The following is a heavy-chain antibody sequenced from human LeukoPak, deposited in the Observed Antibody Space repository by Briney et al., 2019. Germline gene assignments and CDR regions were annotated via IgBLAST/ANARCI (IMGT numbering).Heavy chain of an antibody. D-gene: IGHD1-26*01. CDR1: GYTFTVYY. V-gene: IGHV1-2*02. CDR2: INPKSSGT. J-gene: IGHJ4*02. Sequence: ASVTLSRTSSGYTFTVYYIHWVRLPHGPGHGRMGWINPKSSGTNYAQKFQGRVTMTRDTSNSTAYMELSRLRSDDTAVYYCARGRPDCGSYRFDYWGQGTLVTVSS. CDR3: ARGRPDCGSYRFDY.